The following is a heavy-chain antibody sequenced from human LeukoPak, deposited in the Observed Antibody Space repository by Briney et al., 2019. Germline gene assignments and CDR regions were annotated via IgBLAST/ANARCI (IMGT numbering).Heavy chain of an antibody. Sequence: SSETLSLTCTVSGGSISSGSYYWSWIRQPAGKGLEWIGRIYTSGSTNYNPSLKSRVTISVDTSKNQFSLKLSSVTAADTAVYYCARDIRITIFGVVIDAFDIWGQGTMVTVSS. J-gene: IGHJ3*02. D-gene: IGHD3-3*01. V-gene: IGHV4-61*02. CDR1: GGSISSGSYY. CDR3: ARDIRITIFGVVIDAFDI. CDR2: IYTSGST.